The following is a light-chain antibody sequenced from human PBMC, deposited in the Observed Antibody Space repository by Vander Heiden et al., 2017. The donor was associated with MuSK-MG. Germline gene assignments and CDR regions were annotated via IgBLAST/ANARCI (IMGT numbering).Light chain of an antibody. CDR1: QDISTY. Sequence: DIQLTQSPSFLSAYVGDRVTITCRASQDISTYLAWYQQKPGRAPKLLIFAASSLQTGVPSTFSGRGSGTEFTLTISSLQPEDFTTYYCQQLYSFPFTFGPGTTVESK. CDR3: QQLYSFPFT. V-gene: IGKV1-9*01. CDR2: AAS. J-gene: IGKJ3*01.